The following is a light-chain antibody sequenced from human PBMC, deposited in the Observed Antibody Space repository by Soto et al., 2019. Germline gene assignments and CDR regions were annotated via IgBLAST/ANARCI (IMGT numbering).Light chain of an antibody. J-gene: IGLJ2*01. V-gene: IGLV2-23*01. Sequence: QSALTQPASVSGSPGQSITISCTGTHSDVGRYKLVSWYQQHPGKAPKLIIYEDSKRPSGVSNRFSGSKSGYTASLTISGLEAEDEADDYCCSYAGSFSVIFGGGTKLTVL. CDR2: EDS. CDR1: HSDVGRYKL. CDR3: CSYAGSFSVI.